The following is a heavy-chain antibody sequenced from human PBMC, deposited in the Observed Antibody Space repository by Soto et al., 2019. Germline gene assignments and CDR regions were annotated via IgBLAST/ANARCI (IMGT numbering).Heavy chain of an antibody. CDR2: LYYSGRI. CDR3: ARLPQYYCYGMDD. Sequence: VQLQESGPGLVKPSQTMSLTCTVSGGSISSGGYYWSWIRQHPGKGLGWIGYLYYSGRIYYNPSLKRRVTISADTSKNQFALKLSSVTAADTAVYYCARLPQYYCYGMDDWGQGTTVTVSS. CDR1: GGSISSGGYY. V-gene: IGHV4-31*03. J-gene: IGHJ6*01.